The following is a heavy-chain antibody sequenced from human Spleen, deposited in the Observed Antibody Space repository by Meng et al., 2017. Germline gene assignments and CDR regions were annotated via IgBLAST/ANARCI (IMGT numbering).Heavy chain of an antibody. CDR1: GGSFSDYY. Sequence: VTLQHWGAGLLKPSETLSLPCVVSGGSFSDYYWSWIRQPPGKGLEWIGEINHSGSTNYNPSLESRATISVDTSQNNLSLKLSSVTAADSAVYYCARGPTTMAHDFDYWGQGTLVTVSS. CDR2: INHSGST. CDR3: ARGPTTMAHDFDY. V-gene: IGHV4-34*01. J-gene: IGHJ4*02. D-gene: IGHD4-11*01.